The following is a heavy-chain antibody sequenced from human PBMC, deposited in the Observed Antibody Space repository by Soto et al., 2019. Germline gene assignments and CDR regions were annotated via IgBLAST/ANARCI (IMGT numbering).Heavy chain of an antibody. D-gene: IGHD5-18*01. Sequence: VNGSRKGSGYAITVDGISWVRQAPGQGLEWMGWISAYNGNTNYAQKLQGRVTMTTDTSTSTAYMELRSLRSDDTAVYYCARDRSPVGYSYGRPPFDYWGQGTLVSVSS. CDR2: ISAYNGNT. CDR3: ARDRSPVGYSYGRPPFDY. J-gene: IGHJ4*02. CDR1: GYAITVDG. V-gene: IGHV1-18*01.